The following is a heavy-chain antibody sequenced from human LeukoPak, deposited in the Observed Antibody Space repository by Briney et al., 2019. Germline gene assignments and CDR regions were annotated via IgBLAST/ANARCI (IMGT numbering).Heavy chain of an antibody. CDR2: ISYDGSNK. D-gene: IGHD3-22*01. V-gene: IGHV3-30*18. CDR1: GFTFSSYG. J-gene: IGHJ3*02. CDR3: ANTYYYDTAGAFDI. Sequence: SGGSLRLSCAASGFTFSSYGMHWVRQAPGKGLEWVAVISYDGSNKYYADSVKGRFTISRDNSKNTLYLQMNSLRAEDTAVYYCANTYYYDTAGAFDIWGRGTMVTVSS.